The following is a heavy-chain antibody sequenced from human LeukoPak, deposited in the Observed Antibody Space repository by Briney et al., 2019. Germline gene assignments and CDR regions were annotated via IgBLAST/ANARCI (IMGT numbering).Heavy chain of an antibody. CDR3: AKDRYYDSSRANFDY. CDR2: ISGSGGST. CDR1: GFTFSSYA. D-gene: IGHD3-22*01. V-gene: IGHV3-23*01. Sequence: PGGSLRLSCAASGFTFSSYAMSWVRQAPGKGLEWVSAISGSGGSTYYADSVKGRFTISRDNSKNTLYLQMNSLRAEDTAVYYCAKDRYYDSSRANFDYWGRGTLVTVSS. J-gene: IGHJ4*02.